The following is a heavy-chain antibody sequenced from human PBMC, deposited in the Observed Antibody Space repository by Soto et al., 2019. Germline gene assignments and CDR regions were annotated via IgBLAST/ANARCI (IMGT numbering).Heavy chain of an antibody. J-gene: IGHJ4*02. Sequence: ASVKVSCKASGYTFTGYYMHWVRQAPGQGLEWMGWINPNSGGTNYAQKFQGRVTMTRDTSISTAYMELSRLRSDDTAVYYCARVRIVVVPSDKTYFDYWGQGTLVTVSS. V-gene: IGHV1-2*02. CDR1: GYTFTGYY. CDR2: INPNSGGT. D-gene: IGHD2-2*01. CDR3: ARVRIVVVPSDKTYFDY.